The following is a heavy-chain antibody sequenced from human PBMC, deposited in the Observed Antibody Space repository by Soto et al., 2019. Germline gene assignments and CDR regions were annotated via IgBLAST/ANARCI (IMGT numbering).Heavy chain of an antibody. V-gene: IGHV1-2*02. D-gene: IGHD6-19*01. Sequence: QVQLVQSGADVKKPGASVKVSCKASAYTFSDYILHWVRQAPGQGLEWMGSINLRNGDAVSAQKFQARIILTRDTSTATAYMELTSLTSPDTAVYYCARHRFTSGSDYFDYWGQGALVTVSS. J-gene: IGHJ4*02. CDR2: INLRNGDA. CDR1: AYTFSDYI. CDR3: ARHRFTSGSDYFDY.